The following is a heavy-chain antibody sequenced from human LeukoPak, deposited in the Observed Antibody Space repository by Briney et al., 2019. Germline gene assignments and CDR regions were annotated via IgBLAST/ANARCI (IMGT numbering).Heavy chain of an antibody. CDR2: LSRDGTNE. J-gene: IGHJ4*02. CDR3: ARGGSGWSAPDY. CDR1: GFTFNRHT. V-gene: IGHV3-30*14. D-gene: IGHD6-19*01. Sequence: PGGSLRLSCAASGFTFNRHTIHWVRRAPGKGLEWVAFLSRDGTNEYYADSVKGRFTISRDRSKNTLYLQINSLRAEDTAVYYCARGGSGWSAPDYWGQGTLVTVSS.